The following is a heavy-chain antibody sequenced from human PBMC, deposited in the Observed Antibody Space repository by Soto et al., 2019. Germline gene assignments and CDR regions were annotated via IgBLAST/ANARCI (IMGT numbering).Heavy chain of an antibody. CDR2: INHSGST. Sequence: PSETLSLTCAVYGGSFSDYYWSWIRQPPGKGLEWIGEINHSGSTNYNPSLKSRVTISVDTSKNQFSLKLSSVTAADTAVYYCARGGMYYDFWSGRNWFDPWGQGTLVTVSS. V-gene: IGHV4-34*01. CDR1: GGSFSDYY. J-gene: IGHJ5*02. CDR3: ARGGMYYDFWSGRNWFDP. D-gene: IGHD3-3*01.